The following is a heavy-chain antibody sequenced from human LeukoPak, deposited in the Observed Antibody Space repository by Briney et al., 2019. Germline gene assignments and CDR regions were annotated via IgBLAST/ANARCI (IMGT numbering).Heavy chain of an antibody. CDR1: GGSISSYY. V-gene: IGHV4-4*09. J-gene: IGHJ4*01. Sequence: SETLSLTCTVSGGSISSYYWTWIRQPPRKGLEWIGYIHTSGSNYNPSLKSRVTISIDTSKNQFSLRLTSVTAADTAMYYCARRSSDYYFDYWGQGTLVTVSS. CDR3: ARRSSDYYFDY. CDR2: IHTSGS. D-gene: IGHD3-22*01.